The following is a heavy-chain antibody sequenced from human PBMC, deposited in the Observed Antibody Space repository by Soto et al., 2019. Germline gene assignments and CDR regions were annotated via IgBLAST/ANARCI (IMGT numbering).Heavy chain of an antibody. CDR3: AYLPCSGGSCYWFSYSGMDV. D-gene: IGHD2-15*01. CDR2: IYWDDDK. Sequence: QITLKESGPTLVKPTQTLTLTCTFSGFSLSTSGVGVAWIRQPPGKALEWLALIYWDDDKRYRPSLETRLTISNYTPXNQVVLTMTNVDSVDTATYYCAYLPCSGGSCYWFSYSGMDVWGQGTTVIVSS. V-gene: IGHV2-5*02. CDR1: GFSLSTSGVG. J-gene: IGHJ6*02.